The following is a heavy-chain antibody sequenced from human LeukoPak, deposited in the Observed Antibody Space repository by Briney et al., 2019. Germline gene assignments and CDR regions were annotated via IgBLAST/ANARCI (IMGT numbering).Heavy chain of an antibody. V-gene: IGHV6-1*01. CDR2: RYYRSKWYT. J-gene: IGHJ4*02. Sequence: SQTLSLTCAISGDTVSNTRSAWNWIRQSPSRGLECLGRRYYRSKWYTDYAVSVKSRITINPDTSKNQFSLHLNSVTPEDTAVYYCARVNSWTEEPDTGFDYWGQGTLVTVSS. CDR1: GDTVSNTRSA. D-gene: IGHD1-14*01. CDR3: ARVNSWTEEPDTGFDY.